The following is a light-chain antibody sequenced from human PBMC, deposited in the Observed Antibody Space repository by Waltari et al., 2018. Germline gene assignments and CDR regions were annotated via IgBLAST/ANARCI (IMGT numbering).Light chain of an antibody. CDR3: LQCYNTPYT. J-gene: IGKJ2*01. CDR2: RAS. CDR1: HSSSNEDS. Sequence: DIVMTQSPDSLAVSLGKRATINCKSSHSSSNEDSLAWYQQKPGQPPKLLIYRASTRESGVPDRFSGSGSGTDFTLTITSVQAEDVAVYYCLQCYNTPYTFGQGTRLEIK. V-gene: IGKV4-1*01.